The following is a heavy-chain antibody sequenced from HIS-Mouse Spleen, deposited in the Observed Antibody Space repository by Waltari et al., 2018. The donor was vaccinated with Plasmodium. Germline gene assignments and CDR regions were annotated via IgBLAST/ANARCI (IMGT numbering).Heavy chain of an antibody. CDR3: ARDQRYSYGYDY. CDR1: DFTFSSYS. Sequence: EVQLVESGGGLVKPGGSLRLSCAASDFTFSSYSMNWVRKAPGKGLEWVSTMSSSSSYIYYADSVKGRFTISRDNAKNSLYLQMNSLRAEDTAVYYCARDQRYSYGYDYWGQGTLVTVSS. J-gene: IGHJ4*02. CDR2: MSSSSSYI. D-gene: IGHD5-18*01. V-gene: IGHV3-21*01.